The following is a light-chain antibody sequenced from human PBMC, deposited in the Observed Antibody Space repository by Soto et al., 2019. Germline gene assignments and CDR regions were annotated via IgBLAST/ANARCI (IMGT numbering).Light chain of an antibody. CDR1: QDISNY. Sequence: DIQMTQSPSSLSASVGDRVTITCQASQDISNYLNWYQQKPGKAPKLLIFDASNVETGVPSRVSGSGSGTLFTFPLHSLQAEDMATYYCQQYEGSPLIFGGGTKIGI. J-gene: IGKJ4*01. CDR3: QQYEGSPLI. CDR2: DAS. V-gene: IGKV1-33*01.